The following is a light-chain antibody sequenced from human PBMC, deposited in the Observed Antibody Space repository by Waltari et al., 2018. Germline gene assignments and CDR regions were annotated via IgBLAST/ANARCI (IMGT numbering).Light chain of an antibody. J-gene: IGLJ3*02. CDR3: LVYMGSGIWV. CDR2: KAN. V-gene: IGLV8-61*01. CDR1: SGSLPHTSY. Sequence: QTVVTQEPSLSVSPGGTVTLTCAFNSGSLPHTSYCSWYLQTPGQPPRTLMYKANIRSSGVPDRFSGSSLGNKAALTITGAQADDESDYYCLVYMGSGIWVFGGGTKLTVL.